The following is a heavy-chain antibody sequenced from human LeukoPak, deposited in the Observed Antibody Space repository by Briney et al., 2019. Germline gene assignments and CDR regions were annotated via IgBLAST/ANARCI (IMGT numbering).Heavy chain of an antibody. CDR3: AKDRDKYEQQGAVDY. CDR2: ISAGGGST. Sequence: PGGSLRLSCAASGFTFSSYWMSWVRQAPGKGLEWVSGISAGGGSTYYADSVKGRFTISRDNSKNTLYLQMNSLRAEDTAIYYCAKDRDKYEQQGAVDYWGQGTLVTVSS. J-gene: IGHJ4*02. V-gene: IGHV3-23*01. D-gene: IGHD1/OR15-1a*01. CDR1: GFTFSSYW.